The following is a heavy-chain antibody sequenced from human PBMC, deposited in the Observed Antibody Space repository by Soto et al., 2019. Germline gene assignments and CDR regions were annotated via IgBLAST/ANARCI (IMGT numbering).Heavy chain of an antibody. Sequence: QEQLVQSGAEVKKPGSSVKVSCKASGGLFSSYPISWVRQVPGQGLEWMGGIIPVFQTAYYTQRFQGRVTITADESTNTAYMELSGLRSEDTAIYYCARSGSGYTWFNEFWGQGTLVTVSS. D-gene: IGHD3-22*01. CDR2: IIPVFQTA. J-gene: IGHJ4*02. CDR1: GGLFSSYP. V-gene: IGHV1-69*01. CDR3: ARSGSGYTWFNEF.